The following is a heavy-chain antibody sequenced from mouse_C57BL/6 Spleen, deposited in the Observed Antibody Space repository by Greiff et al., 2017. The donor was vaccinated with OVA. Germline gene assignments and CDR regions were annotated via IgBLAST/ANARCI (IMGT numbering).Heavy chain of an antibody. J-gene: IGHJ2*01. CDR3: ARWITTASYFDY. CDR2: INPNNGGT. D-gene: IGHD1-2*01. CDR1: GYTFTDYN. V-gene: IGHV1-18*01. Sequence: VQLKESGPELVKPGASVKIPCKASGYTFTDYNMDWVKQSHGKSLEWIGDINPNNGGTIYNQKFKGKATLTVDKSSSTAYMELRSLTSEDTAVYYCARWITTASYFDYWGQGTTLTVSS.